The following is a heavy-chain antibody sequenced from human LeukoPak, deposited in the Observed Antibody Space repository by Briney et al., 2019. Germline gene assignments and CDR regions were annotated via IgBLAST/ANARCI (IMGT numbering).Heavy chain of an antibody. CDR3: ARGHYYDSRLHWFDP. J-gene: IGHJ5*02. CDR1: GYTFTSYG. CDR2: ISAYNGNT. Sequence: ASVKVSCKASGYTFTSYGISWVRQAPGQGLEWMGWISAYNGNTNYARKLQGRVTMTTDTSTSTVYMELRSLRSDDTAVYYCARGHYYDSRLHWFDPWGQGTLVTVSS. D-gene: IGHD3-22*01. V-gene: IGHV1-18*01.